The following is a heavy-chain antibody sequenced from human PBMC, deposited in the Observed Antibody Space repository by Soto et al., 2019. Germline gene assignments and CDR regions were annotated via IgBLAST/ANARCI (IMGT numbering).Heavy chain of an antibody. J-gene: IGHJ6*02. CDR1: GFTFSSYA. CDR3: ARDRRDKLAVAADRLGYYDGMDV. Sequence: QVQLVESGGGVVQPGRSLRLSCAASGFTFSSYAMHWVRQAPGKGLEWVAVISYDGSNKYYADPVKGRFTISRDDSKNAPKLQMNSRRAEDTAVYYCARDRRDKLAVAADRLGYYDGMDVWGQGTTVTVSS. D-gene: IGHD6-19*01. CDR2: ISYDGSNK. V-gene: IGHV3-30-3*01.